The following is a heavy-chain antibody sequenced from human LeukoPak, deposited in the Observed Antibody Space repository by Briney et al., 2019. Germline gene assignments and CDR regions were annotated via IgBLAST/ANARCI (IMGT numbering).Heavy chain of an antibody. CDR1: GFTVGSNY. D-gene: IGHD2-15*01. V-gene: IGHV3-53*01. Sequence: PGGSLRLSCEASGFTVGSNYMSWVRQTPGKGLEWVSLIYSGGSTYYADSVKGRFTISRDNSKNTLYLQMNSLRAEDTAVYFCAKGYCSGGSCYFGWFDPWGQGTLVTVSS. CDR2: IYSGGST. J-gene: IGHJ5*02. CDR3: AKGYCSGGSCYFGWFDP.